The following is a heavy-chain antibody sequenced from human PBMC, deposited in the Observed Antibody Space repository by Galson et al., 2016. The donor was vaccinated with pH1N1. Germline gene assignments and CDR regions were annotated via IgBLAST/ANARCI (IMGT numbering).Heavy chain of an antibody. V-gene: IGHV2-70*01. J-gene: IGHJ5*02. Sequence: PALVKPTQTLTLTCTFSGFSLSTSGMCVSWIRQPPGKALEWLALIDWDDDKYYSTSLKTRLTISKDTSKNQVVLTMTNMDPVDTATYYCARLDYGDYVGWFDPWGQGTLVTVSS. CDR1: GFSLSTSGMC. D-gene: IGHD4-17*01. CDR3: ARLDYGDYVGWFDP. CDR2: IDWDDDK.